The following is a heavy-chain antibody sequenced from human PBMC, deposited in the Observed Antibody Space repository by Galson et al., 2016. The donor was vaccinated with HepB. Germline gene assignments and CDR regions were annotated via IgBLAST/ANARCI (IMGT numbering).Heavy chain of an antibody. V-gene: IGHV6-1*01. Sequence: CAISGDSVSSNNAAWNWIRQSPSRGLEWLGRTYYRSKWYNDYAVSVTSRITINPDTSKNQFSLQLNSVTPEVAAIYYCATARPGVTAVWSAFDIWGQGTMVTVSS. CDR1: GDSVSSNNAA. CDR3: ATARPGVTAVWSAFDI. CDR2: TYYRSKWYN. D-gene: IGHD6-13*01. J-gene: IGHJ3*02.